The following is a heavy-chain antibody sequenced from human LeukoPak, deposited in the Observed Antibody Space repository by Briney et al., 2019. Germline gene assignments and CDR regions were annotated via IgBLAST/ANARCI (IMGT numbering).Heavy chain of an antibody. Sequence: GRSLRLSCAAPGFTFNNYGMHWVRQAPGKGLEWVAFISYDGGNKYYPDSGKGRFTIPRDNSKNTVHLEMNSLRAEDTAVFYCAKDSLRGRDYGYYFDYWGQGTLVTVSS. V-gene: IGHV3-30*18. J-gene: IGHJ4*02. CDR2: ISYDGGNK. CDR1: GFTFNNYG. CDR3: AKDSLRGRDYGYYFDY. D-gene: IGHD1-26*01.